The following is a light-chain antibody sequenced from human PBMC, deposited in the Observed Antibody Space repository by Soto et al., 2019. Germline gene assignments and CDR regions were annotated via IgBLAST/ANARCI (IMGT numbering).Light chain of an antibody. J-gene: IGKJ1*01. CDR2: HAS. CDR3: QQYYSYPWT. V-gene: IGKV1-5*01. CDR1: QTISSW. Sequence: IHMTQSPSSLSASVGDRVTITCRASQTISSWLAWYQQKPGKAPKLLIYHASTLESGVPSRFSGSGSGTEFTLTISSLQPDDFATYYCQQYYSYPWTFGQGTKVDIK.